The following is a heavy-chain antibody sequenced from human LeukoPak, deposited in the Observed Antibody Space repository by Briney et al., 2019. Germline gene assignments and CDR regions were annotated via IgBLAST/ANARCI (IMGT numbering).Heavy chain of an antibody. CDR2: INSDGSST. Sequence: AGSLRLSCAASGFTFTSFAMSWVRQAPGQGLVWVSRINSDGSSTSYAYSVKGRFTISRDNSKNSMYLQMNSLQAEVTAVDHGARHNYGDYRRAQAAKYYFDFWGQGTLVTVSS. J-gene: IGHJ4*02. D-gene: IGHD4-17*01. CDR1: GFTFTSFA. V-gene: IGHV3-74*01. CDR3: ARHNYGDYRRAQAAKYYFDF.